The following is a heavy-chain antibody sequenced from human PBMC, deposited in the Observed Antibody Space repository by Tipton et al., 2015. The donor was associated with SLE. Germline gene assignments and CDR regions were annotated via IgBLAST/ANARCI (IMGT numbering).Heavy chain of an antibody. CDR1: GFAFSTYW. CDR2: IKKDGSEK. V-gene: IGHV3-7*01. D-gene: IGHD2-2*01. Sequence: GSLRLSCAASGFAFSTYWMTWVRQAPGKGLEWVAHIKKDGSEKYYVDSVEGRFTISRDNSRNSLYLQMNNLRDEDTAVYYCATEIVVLPPAADDTFDFWGQGTVVTVSS. CDR3: ATEIVVLPPAADDTFDF. J-gene: IGHJ3*01.